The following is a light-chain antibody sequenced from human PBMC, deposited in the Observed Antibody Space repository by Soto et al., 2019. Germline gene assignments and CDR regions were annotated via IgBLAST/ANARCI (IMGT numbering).Light chain of an antibody. Sequence: DVQLTQSPFFLSASVGDRVTITYLASQGISTYLAWYQQKPGKAPKLLIYAASTLQSGTPSRFSGSGSGTEFTLTINSLKPEDFATYYCQQFNSYPPDSFGQGTKVDIK. V-gene: IGKV1-9*01. J-gene: IGKJ2*01. CDR1: QGISTY. CDR3: QQFNSYPPDS. CDR2: AAS.